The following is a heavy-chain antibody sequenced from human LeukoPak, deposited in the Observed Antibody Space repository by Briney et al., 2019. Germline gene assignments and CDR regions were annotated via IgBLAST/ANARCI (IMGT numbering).Heavy chain of an antibody. V-gene: IGHV3-64*01. J-gene: IGHJ1*01. Sequence: GGSLRLSCAASGFTFSNYALHWVRQAPGKGLEYVSAISSNGGRTYYANSVKGRFTISRDNSKNTLYLQMGSLRDEDMAVYYCARGDYGDYGTFGFLHWGQGTLVTVSS. D-gene: IGHD4-17*01. CDR2: ISSNGGRT. CDR1: GFTFSNYA. CDR3: ARGDYGDYGTFGFLH.